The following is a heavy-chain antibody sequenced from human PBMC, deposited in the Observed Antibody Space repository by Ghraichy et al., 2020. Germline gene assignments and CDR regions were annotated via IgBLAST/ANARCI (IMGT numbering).Heavy chain of an antibody. V-gene: IGHV4-59*01. CDR3: ARAHGSVTTSWYFDL. Sequence: SQTLSLTCTVSGGSISSYYWSWIRQPPGKGLEWIGYIYYSGSTNYNPSLKSRVTISVDTSKNQFSLKLSSVTAADTAVYYCARAHGSVTTSWYFDLWGRGTLVTVSS. CDR2: IYYSGST. CDR1: GGSISSYY. J-gene: IGHJ2*01. D-gene: IGHD4-11*01.